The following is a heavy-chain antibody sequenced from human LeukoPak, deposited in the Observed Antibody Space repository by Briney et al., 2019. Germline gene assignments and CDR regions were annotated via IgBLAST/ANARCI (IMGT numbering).Heavy chain of an antibody. V-gene: IGHV3-23*01. J-gene: IGHJ4*02. D-gene: IGHD3-16*02. CDR2: ISGSGGST. CDR1: GFTFSSYA. CDR3: ARFMNTFGGVIATSDY. Sequence: PGGSLRLSCAASGFTFSSYAMSWVRQAPGKGLEWVSAISGSGGSTYYADSVKGRFTISRDNSKNTLYLQMNSLRAEDTAVYYCARFMNTFGGVIATSDYWGQGTLVTVSS.